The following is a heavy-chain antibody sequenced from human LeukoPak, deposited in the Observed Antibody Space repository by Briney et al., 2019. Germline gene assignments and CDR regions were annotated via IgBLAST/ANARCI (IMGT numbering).Heavy chain of an antibody. J-gene: IGHJ6*04. CDR3: AELGITMIGGV. CDR2: ISGSGGST. D-gene: IGHD3-10*02. V-gene: IGHV3-23*01. Sequence: GGSLRLSCAASGFTFSSYAMSWVRQAPGKGLEWVSVISGSGGSTYYADSVEGRFTLSRDNSKNTLYLQMNSLRAEDTAVYYCAELGITMIGGVWGKGTTVTISS. CDR1: GFTFSSYA.